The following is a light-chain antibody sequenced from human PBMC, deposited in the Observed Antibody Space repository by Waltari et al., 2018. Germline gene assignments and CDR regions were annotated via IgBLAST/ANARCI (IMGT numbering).Light chain of an antibody. CDR2: DVI. J-gene: IGLJ2*01. V-gene: IGLV2-8*01. Sequence: QSALTQPPSASGSPGQSVTFSCTVTARDIAGFHFVSWYQQHPDKAPRLIIYDVIKRPSGVADRFSGSKSGNTASLTVSGLQAEDEADYFCCSFSGANNLLFGGGTRLTV. CDR1: ARDIAGFHF. CDR3: CSFSGANNLL.